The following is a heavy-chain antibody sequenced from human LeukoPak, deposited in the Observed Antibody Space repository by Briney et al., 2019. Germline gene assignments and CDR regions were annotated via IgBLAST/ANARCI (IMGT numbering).Heavy chain of an antibody. CDR3: ASLSFSIYSSGYYPPEYFQH. V-gene: IGHV4-59*01. CDR1: GGSISSYY. D-gene: IGHD3-22*01. CDR2: IYYSGST. J-gene: IGHJ1*01. Sequence: SETLSLTCTVSGGSISSYYWSWIRQPPGKGLEWIGYIYYSGSTNYNPSLKSRVTISVDTSKNQFSLKLSSVTAADTAVYYCASLSFSIYSSGYYPPEYFQHWGQGTLVTVSS.